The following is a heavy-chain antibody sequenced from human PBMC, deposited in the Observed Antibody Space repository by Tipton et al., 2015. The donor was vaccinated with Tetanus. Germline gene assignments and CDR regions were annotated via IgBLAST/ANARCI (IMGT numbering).Heavy chain of an antibody. Sequence: SLRLSCAGSGFTFSNAWMSWVRQAPGKRLEWVGRIRSNANGGTTDYAPPVKGRFTISRDDSKNTLYLQMNSLRAEDTAVYYCATTHTLRDWGQGTLVAVSS. D-gene: IGHD3-10*01. CDR3: ATTHTLRD. J-gene: IGHJ4*02. CDR2: IRSNANGGTT. V-gene: IGHV3-15*05. CDR1: GFTFSNAW.